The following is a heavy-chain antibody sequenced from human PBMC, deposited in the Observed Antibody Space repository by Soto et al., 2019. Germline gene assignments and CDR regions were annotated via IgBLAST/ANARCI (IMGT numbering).Heavy chain of an antibody. J-gene: IGHJ5*02. CDR2: IYYSGST. Sequence: SETLSLTCTVSGGSISSSSYYWGWIRQPPGKGLEWIGSIYYSGSTYYNPSLKSRVTISVDTSKNQFSLKLSSVTAADTAVYYCATTRMNWNPIMSNWFVPWGQGTLVPVSS. CDR1: GGSISSSSYY. V-gene: IGHV4-39*01. CDR3: ATTRMNWNPIMSNWFVP. D-gene: IGHD1-1*01.